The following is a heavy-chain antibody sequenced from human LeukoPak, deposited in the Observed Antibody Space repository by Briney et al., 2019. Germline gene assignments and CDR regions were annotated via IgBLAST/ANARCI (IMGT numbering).Heavy chain of an antibody. J-gene: IGHJ3*02. Sequence: GGSLRLSCAPPGFTFSSYSMNGVPKAQGRGRGGVSEIIIISSYRYYADSVKGRFTISRDNAKNSLYLQMNSLRAEDTAVYYCARERFGESLDSFDIWGQGTMVTVTS. D-gene: IGHD3-10*01. CDR1: GFTFSSYS. V-gene: IGHV3-21*01. CDR2: IIIISSYR. CDR3: ARERFGESLDSFDI.